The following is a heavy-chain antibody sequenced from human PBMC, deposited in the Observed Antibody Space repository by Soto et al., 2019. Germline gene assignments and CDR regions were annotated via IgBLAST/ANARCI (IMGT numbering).Heavy chain of an antibody. Sequence: SETLSLTCTVTGGSIRSGGYYWSWIRQHPGKGLEWIGYIYYSGSTYYNPSLKSRVTISVDTSKNQFSLKLSSVTVADTAVYYCARDPSGIAAEGWFDPWGQGTLVTVSS. CDR3: ARDPSGIAAEGWFDP. D-gene: IGHD6-13*01. J-gene: IGHJ5*02. CDR1: GGSIRSGGYY. CDR2: IYYSGST. V-gene: IGHV4-31*03.